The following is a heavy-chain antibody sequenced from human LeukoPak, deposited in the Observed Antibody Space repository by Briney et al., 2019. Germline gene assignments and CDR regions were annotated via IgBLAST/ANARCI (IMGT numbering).Heavy chain of an antibody. V-gene: IGHV3-7*01. D-gene: IGHD5-12*01. J-gene: IGHJ4*02. Sequence: GGSLRLSCAASGFTFSSYWMSWVRQAPGKGLEWVANIKQDGSEKYYVDSVKGRFAISRDNAKNSLYLQMNSLRAEDTAVYYCAREGLYSGYDNYYFDYWGQGTLVTVSS. CDR2: IKQDGSEK. CDR3: AREGLYSGYDNYYFDY. CDR1: GFTFSSYW.